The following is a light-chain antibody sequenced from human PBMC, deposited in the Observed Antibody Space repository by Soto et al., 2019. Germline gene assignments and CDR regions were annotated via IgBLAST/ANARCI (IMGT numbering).Light chain of an antibody. Sequence: EIVLTQSPGTLSLSPGERATLSCRASQSVSSSYLAWYQQKPGQAPRLLIYGASSRATGIPDMFGGSGSGTDFTLTISRLEPEHFAVYYCQQYCSSPRFTFGPGTKVDIK. CDR1: QSVSSSY. CDR3: QQYCSSPRFT. CDR2: GAS. V-gene: IGKV3-20*01. J-gene: IGKJ3*01.